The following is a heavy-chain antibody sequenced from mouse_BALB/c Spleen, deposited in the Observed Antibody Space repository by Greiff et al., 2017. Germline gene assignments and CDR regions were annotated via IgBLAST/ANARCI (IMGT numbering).Heavy chain of an antibody. V-gene: IGHV1-69*02. CDR1: GYTFTSYW. CDR3: TKDYGSSSYFDY. D-gene: IGHD1-1*01. J-gene: IGHJ2*01. CDR2: IYPSDSYT. Sequence: QVHVKQSGAELVRPGASVKLSCKASGYTFTSYWINWVKQRPGQGLEWIGNIYPSDSYTNYNQKFKDKATLTVDKSSSTAYMQLSSPTSEDSAVYYCTKDYGSSSYFDYWGQGTTLTVSS.